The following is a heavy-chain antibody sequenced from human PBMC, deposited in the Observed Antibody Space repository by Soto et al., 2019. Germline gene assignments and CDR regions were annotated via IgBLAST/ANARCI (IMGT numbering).Heavy chain of an antibody. CDR3: ARLGRWLQALDS. V-gene: IGHV4-59*08. CDR2: IYYTGST. CDR1: GGSISDYY. J-gene: IGHJ4*02. D-gene: IGHD5-12*01. Sequence: QVQLQESGPGLVKPSETLSLTCTVSGGSISDYYWSWIRQPPGKGLEWVGYIYYTGSTTYNPSLKSRLTLSVDTSKTQFSLKLHSVSAADTAVYYCARLGRWLQALDSWGQGTLVTVSS.